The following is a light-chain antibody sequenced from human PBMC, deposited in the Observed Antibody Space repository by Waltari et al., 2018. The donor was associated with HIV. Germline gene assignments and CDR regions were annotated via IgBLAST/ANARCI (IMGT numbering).Light chain of an antibody. CDR3: SSYTSSSTYLV. CDR1: SSDVGRYNY. Sequence: QSALTQPASVSGSPGQSITISCTGTSSDVGRYNYLSWYQQHPGKAPKLVIYDVSNRPSGVSDRFSGSKSGNTASLTISGLQAEDEADYYCSSYTSSSTYLVFGGGTKLTVL. J-gene: IGLJ2*01. CDR2: DVS. V-gene: IGLV2-14*03.